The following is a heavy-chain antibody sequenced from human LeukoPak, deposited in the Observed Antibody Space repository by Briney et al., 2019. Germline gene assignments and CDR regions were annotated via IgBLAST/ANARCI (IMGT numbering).Heavy chain of an antibody. CDR3: AREGDYYGSGSPQGRFDP. CDR1: GFTFSSYS. J-gene: IGHJ5*02. Sequence: GGSLRLSCAASGFTFSSYSMNWVRQAPGKGLEWVSSISSSSSYIYYADSVKGRFTISRDNAKNSLYLQMNSLRAEDTAVYYCAREGDYYGSGSPQGRFDPWGQGTLVTVSS. V-gene: IGHV3-21*01. CDR2: ISSSSSYI. D-gene: IGHD3-10*01.